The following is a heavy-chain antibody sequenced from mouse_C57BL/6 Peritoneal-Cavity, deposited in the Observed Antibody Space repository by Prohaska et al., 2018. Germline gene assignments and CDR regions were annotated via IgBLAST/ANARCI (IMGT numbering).Heavy chain of an antibody. CDR2: IRLKSDNYAT. Sequence: EVKLEESGGGLVQPGGSMKLSCVASGFTFSNYWMNWVRQSPEKGLEWVAQIRLKSDNYATQYAESVKGRFTISRDDSKSSVYLQMNNLRAEDTGIYYCTAGAWFAYWGQGTLVTVSA. CDR1: GFTFSNYW. CDR3: TAGAWFAY. V-gene: IGHV6-3*01. J-gene: IGHJ3*01.